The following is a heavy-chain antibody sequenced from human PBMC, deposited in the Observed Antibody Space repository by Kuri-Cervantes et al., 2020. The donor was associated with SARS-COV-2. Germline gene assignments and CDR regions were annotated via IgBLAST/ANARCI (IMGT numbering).Heavy chain of an antibody. V-gene: IGHV3-23*01. J-gene: IGHJ6*04. Sequence: GESLKISCAASGFTFDDYAMHWVRQAPGKGLEWVSAISGSGGSTYYADSVKGRFTISRDNSKNTLYLQMNSLRAEDTAVYYCAKDCDVWGKGTTVTVSS. CDR2: ISGSGGST. CDR3: AKDCDV. CDR1: GFTFDDYA.